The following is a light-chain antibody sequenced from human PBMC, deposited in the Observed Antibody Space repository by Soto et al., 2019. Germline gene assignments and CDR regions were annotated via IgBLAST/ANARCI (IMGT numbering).Light chain of an antibody. V-gene: IGKV3-20*01. CDR3: QEYCCPPPVH. CDR1: QSVSSSY. Sequence: EIVLTQSPGTLSLSPGERATLSCRASQSVSSSYLAWYQQKPGQAPRLLIYGASSRATGIPDRFSGSGSWKDFTLTIRRLEPEDFSVEYWQEYCCPPPVHFGQGTRLEIK. J-gene: IGKJ5*01. CDR2: GAS.